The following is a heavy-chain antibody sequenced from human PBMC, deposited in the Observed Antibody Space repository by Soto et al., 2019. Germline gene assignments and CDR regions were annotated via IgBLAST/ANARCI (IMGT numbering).Heavy chain of an antibody. J-gene: IGHJ4*02. CDR3: ARRDGYKGGGFGY. CDR2: IIPIFGTA. V-gene: IGHV1-69*06. D-gene: IGHD3-16*01. CDR1: GGTFSSYA. Sequence: SVKVSCKASGGTFSSYAISWVRQAPGQGLEWMGGIIPIFGTANYAQKFQGRVTITADKSTSTAYMELGSLRSEDTAVYYCARRDGYKGGGFGYWGQGTLVTVSS.